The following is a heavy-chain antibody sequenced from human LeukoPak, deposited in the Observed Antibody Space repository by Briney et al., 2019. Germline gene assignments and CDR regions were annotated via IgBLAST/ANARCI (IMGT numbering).Heavy chain of an antibody. Sequence: PGGSLRLSCAASGFTFSSYAMSWVRQAPGKGLEWVSAISGSGGSTYYADSVKGRFTISRDNSKNTLYLQMDSLRAEDTAVYYCAKEAYDSSGSELDAFDIWGQGTMVTVSS. CDR1: GFTFSSYA. CDR3: AKEAYDSSGSELDAFDI. J-gene: IGHJ3*02. CDR2: ISGSGGST. D-gene: IGHD3-22*01. V-gene: IGHV3-23*01.